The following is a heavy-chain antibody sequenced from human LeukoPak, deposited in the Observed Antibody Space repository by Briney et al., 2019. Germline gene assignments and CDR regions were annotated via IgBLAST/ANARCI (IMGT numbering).Heavy chain of an antibody. D-gene: IGHD2-15*01. J-gene: IGHJ3*02. CDR3: ARGMDIVVVVAAIAPAFDI. CDR2: IIPIFGTA. V-gene: IGHV1-69*01. CDR1: GGTFSSYA. Sequence: GSSVKVSCKAFGGTFSSYAISWVRQAPGQGLEWMGGIIPIFGTANYAQKFQGRVTITADESTSTAYMELSSLRSEDTAVYYCARGMDIVVVVAAIAPAFDIWGQGTMVTVSS.